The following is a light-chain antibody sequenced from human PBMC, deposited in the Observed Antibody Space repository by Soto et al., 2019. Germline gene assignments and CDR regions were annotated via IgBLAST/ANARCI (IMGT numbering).Light chain of an antibody. Sequence: QSALTQPASVSGSPGQSITISCTGTSSDVGGYNYVSWYQQHPGKAPKLMIYDVSNRPSGVSNRFSGSKSGNTASLTISGFQALDGADYYCSSYTSSGTLGVFGTGTKVTVL. CDR2: DVS. CDR1: SSDVGGYNY. J-gene: IGLJ1*01. V-gene: IGLV2-14*01. CDR3: SSYTSSGTLGV.